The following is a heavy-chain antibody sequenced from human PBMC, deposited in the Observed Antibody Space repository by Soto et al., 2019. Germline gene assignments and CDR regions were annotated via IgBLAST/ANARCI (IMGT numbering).Heavy chain of an antibody. CDR2: INPNSGGT. D-gene: IGHD2-2*01. J-gene: IGHJ4*02. Sequence: VEMVQSGAEVKKPGASVRVSCKASGYTFTDYFIHWVRQAPGQGLEWMGWINPNSGGTNYAQKFQGRVTMTRDTSIKTAYLDLSRLRSGDTATYYCARDTKIPANAIHDGRWGQGTLVTVSS. CDR3: ARDTKIPANAIHDGR. V-gene: IGHV1-2*02. CDR1: GYTFTDYF.